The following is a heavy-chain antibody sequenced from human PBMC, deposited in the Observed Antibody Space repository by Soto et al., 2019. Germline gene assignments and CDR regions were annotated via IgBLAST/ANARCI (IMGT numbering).Heavy chain of an antibody. CDR1: GFTFSSYA. CDR2: VSYDGNNK. V-gene: IGHV3-30-3*01. D-gene: IGHD2-15*01. CDR3: ARAGCDGGSCYTLVGLRYGMDV. Sequence: QVQLVESGGGEVQPGRSLRLSCAASGFTFSSYAMHWVRQAPGKGLEWVAVVSYDGNNKYYADSVKGRFTISRDNSKNTLYMQMNSLRAEDTAVYYCARAGCDGGSCYTLVGLRYGMDVWGQGTTVTVSS. J-gene: IGHJ6*02.